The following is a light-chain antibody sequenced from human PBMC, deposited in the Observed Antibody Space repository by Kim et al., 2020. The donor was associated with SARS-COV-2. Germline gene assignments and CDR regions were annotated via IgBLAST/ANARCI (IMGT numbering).Light chain of an antibody. CDR3: NSRDSSGNHLRYV. CDR2: GKN. V-gene: IGLV3-19*01. CDR1: SLRSYY. J-gene: IGLJ1*01. Sequence: SSELTQDPAVSVALGQTVRITCQGDSLRSYYASWYQQKPGQAPVLVIYGKNNRPSGIPDRFSGSSSGNTASLTITGAQAEDEADYYCNSRDSSGNHLRYVFGTGTKVTVL.